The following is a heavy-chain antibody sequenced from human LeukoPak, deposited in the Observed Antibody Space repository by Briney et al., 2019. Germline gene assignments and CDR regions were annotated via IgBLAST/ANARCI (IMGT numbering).Heavy chain of an antibody. CDR3: ARTTVTETIDY. J-gene: IGHJ4*02. V-gene: IGHV3-30-3*01. CDR2: ISYDGSNK. D-gene: IGHD4-17*01. CDR1: GFTFSSYA. Sequence: GGSLRLSCAASGFTFSSYAMHWVRQAPGKGLEWVAVISYDGSNKYYADSVKGRFTISRDNSKNTLYLQMNSLRAEDTAVYYCARTTVTETIDYWGQGTLVTVSS.